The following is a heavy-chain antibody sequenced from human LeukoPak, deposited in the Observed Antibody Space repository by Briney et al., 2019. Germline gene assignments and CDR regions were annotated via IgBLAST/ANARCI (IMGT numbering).Heavy chain of an antibody. D-gene: IGHD3-22*01. CDR1: GFTFSSYA. V-gene: IGHV3-30*04. CDR2: ISYDGSNK. CDR3: AREGYYDSFDY. J-gene: IGHJ4*02. Sequence: PGGSLILSCAASGFTFSSYAMHWVRQAPGKGLEWVAVISYDGSNKYYADSVKGRFTISRDNSKNTLCLQMNSLRAEDTAVYYCAREGYYDSFDYWGQGTLVTVSS.